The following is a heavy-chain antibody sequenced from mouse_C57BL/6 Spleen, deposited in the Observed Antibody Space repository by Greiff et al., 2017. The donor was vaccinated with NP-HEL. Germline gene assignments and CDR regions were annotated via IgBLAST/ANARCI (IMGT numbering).Heavy chain of an antibody. Sequence: EVKLQESGGGLVKPGGSLKLSCAASGFTFSSYAMSWVRQTPEKRLEWVATISDGGSYTYYPDNVKGRFTISRDNAKNNLYLQMSHLKSEDTAMYYCARGGAYLGNYYAMDYWGQGTSVTVSS. CDR1: GFTFSSYA. CDR3: ARGGAYLGNYYAMDY. V-gene: IGHV5-4*03. D-gene: IGHD2-10*01. J-gene: IGHJ4*01. CDR2: ISDGGSYT.